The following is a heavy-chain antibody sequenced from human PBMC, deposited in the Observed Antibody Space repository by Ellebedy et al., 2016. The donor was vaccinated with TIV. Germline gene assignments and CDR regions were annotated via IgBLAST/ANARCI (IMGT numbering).Heavy chain of an antibody. CDR1: GFTFTKHA. D-gene: IGHD3-9*01. V-gene: IGHV1-3*01. Sequence: ASVKVSCKASGFTFTKHAIHWLRQAPGQRLEWMGWIDAGTGSTRYSQNFQGRVTIVRDTSANTAFLEVSSLRSEDTAVYYCAREGYDILTGEPYYYYGMDVWGQGTTVTVSS. CDR2: IDAGTGST. CDR3: AREGYDILTGEPYYYYGMDV. J-gene: IGHJ6*02.